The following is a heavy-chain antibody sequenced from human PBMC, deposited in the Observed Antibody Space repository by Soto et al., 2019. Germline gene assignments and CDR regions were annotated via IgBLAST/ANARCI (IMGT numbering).Heavy chain of an antibody. D-gene: IGHD5-18*01. CDR2: ISGSGGIT. CDR1: GFTFSSYA. V-gene: IGHV3-23*01. Sequence: EVKLLDSGGGLVQTGGSLRLSCAASGFTFSSYAMGWVRQAPGKGLDWVSVISGSGGITYSADSVKGRFTISRDNSKNILYLQMNGLRAEDTAVYYCAKGIMDTGGYYYYSMDVWGQGTAVTVSS. CDR3: AKGIMDTGGYYYYSMDV. J-gene: IGHJ6*02.